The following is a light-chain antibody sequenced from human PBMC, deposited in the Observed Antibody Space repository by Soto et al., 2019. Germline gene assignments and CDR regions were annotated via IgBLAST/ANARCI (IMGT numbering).Light chain of an antibody. Sequence: EIVMTQSPVTLSVSPGERATLSCRASQSVRSNLAWYQQKPGQAPRLLMYDASTRATGIPARFSGSGSGTEFTLTISNLQSEDFAVYYCQQYNNWPPWTFGQGTKVDI. CDR2: DAS. V-gene: IGKV3-15*01. CDR3: QQYNNWPPWT. J-gene: IGKJ1*01. CDR1: QSVRSN.